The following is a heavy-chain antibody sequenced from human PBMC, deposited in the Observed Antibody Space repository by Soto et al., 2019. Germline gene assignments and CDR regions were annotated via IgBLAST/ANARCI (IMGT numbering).Heavy chain of an antibody. J-gene: IGHJ4*02. D-gene: IGHD3-22*01. CDR3: AREGTYYYYSSGYNLGDY. CDR2: INPSGGST. CDR1: GYTFTSYY. V-gene: IGHV1-46*01. Sequence: QVQLVQSGAEVKKPGASVKVSCKASGYTFTSYYMHWVRQAPGQGLEWMVIINPSGGSTSYAQKFQGRVTMTTDTSTSTVYMELSSLRSEDTAVYYCAREGTYYYYSSGYNLGDYWGQGTLVTVSS.